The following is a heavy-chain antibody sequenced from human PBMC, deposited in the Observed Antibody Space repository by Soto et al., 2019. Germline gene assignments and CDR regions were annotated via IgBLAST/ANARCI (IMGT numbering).Heavy chain of an antibody. D-gene: IGHD3-3*01. Sequence: QVQLVQSGAEVKKPGSSVKVSCKASGGTFSSYDISWVRQAPGQGLEWMGGIIPIFGTSNYAQKCQGRVTITADEATSTAYVELSSLRSEDTAVDYGAGTTFITIFGVVIRVPEDYYYGMEVWGRGTTFTVSS. J-gene: IGHJ6*04. CDR1: GGTFSSYD. CDR2: IIPIFGTS. V-gene: IGHV1-69*01. CDR3: AGTTFITIFGVVIRVPEDYYYGMEV.